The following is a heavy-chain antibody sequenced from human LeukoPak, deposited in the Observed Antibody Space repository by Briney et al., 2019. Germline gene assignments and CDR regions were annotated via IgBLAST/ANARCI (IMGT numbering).Heavy chain of an antibody. CDR1: GFTFSSST. V-gene: IGHV3-30*04. CDR2: ISYDGSNI. J-gene: IGHJ4*02. D-gene: IGHD4-11*01. Sequence: PGGSLRLSCATSGFTFSSSTMRWVRQVPGKGLERVALISYDGSNIYHADSVEGRFTISRDNSKNTLYLQMNSLRAEDTAVYYCAGSSSTARSYFDYWGQGTLVTVSS. CDR3: AGSSSTARSYFDY.